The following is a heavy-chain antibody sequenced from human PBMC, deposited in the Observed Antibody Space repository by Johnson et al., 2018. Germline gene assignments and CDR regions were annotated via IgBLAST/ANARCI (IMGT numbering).Heavy chain of an antibody. CDR1: GFSFSDHA. CDR3: ARDAKVVGLYDPYYYDY. Sequence: VQLVESGGDLVQPGGSLRLSCTGTGFSFSDHAMSWVRQAPGEGLEWVSIINGGGTNTDYADSVKGRFTISRDNSKNVVYLQMNSLRAEDTAVYYCARDAKVVGLYDPYYYDYWGQGALVTVSS. CDR2: INGGGTNT. V-gene: IGHV3-23*04. J-gene: IGHJ4*02. D-gene: IGHD3-22*01.